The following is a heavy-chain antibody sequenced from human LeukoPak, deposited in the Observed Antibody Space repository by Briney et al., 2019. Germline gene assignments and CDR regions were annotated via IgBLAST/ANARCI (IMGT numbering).Heavy chain of an antibody. Sequence: GGTLRLSCAASGFTFSSDSMNWVRQAPGKGLEWVSSISSSSSYIYYPDSVKGRFTSSRDNAKNSLYLKMNSLRAEDTAAYYCARDAMVRGVIGDYWGQGTLVTVSS. J-gene: IGHJ4*02. V-gene: IGHV3-21*01. CDR3: ARDAMVRGVIGDY. CDR2: ISSSSSYI. D-gene: IGHD3-10*01. CDR1: GFTFSSDS.